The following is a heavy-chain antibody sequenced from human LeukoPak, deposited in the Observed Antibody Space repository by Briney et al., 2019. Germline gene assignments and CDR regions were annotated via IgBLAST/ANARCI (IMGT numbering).Heavy chain of an antibody. J-gene: IGHJ3*02. D-gene: IGHD2-2*01. Sequence: GGSLRLSCAASGFTFSSYGMHWVRQAPGKGLEWVAVIWYDGSNKYYADSVKGRFTISRDNSKNTLYLQMNSLRAEDTAVYYCARDRDLGPAIDAFDIWGQGTMVTVSS. CDR1: GFTFSSYG. V-gene: IGHV3-33*01. CDR3: ARDRDLGPAIDAFDI. CDR2: IWYDGSNK.